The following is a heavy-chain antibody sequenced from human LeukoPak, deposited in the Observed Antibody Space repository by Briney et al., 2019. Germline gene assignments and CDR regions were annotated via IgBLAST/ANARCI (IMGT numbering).Heavy chain of an antibody. V-gene: IGHV4-34*01. J-gene: IGHJ5*02. CDR1: GGSFSGYY. CDR2: INHSGST. Sequence: PSETLSLTCAVYGGSFSGYYWSWIRQPPGKGLEWIGEINHSGSTNYNPSLKSRVTISVDTSKNQFSLKLSPVTAADTAVYYCARVGHIVVVVAATRWNWFDPWGQGTLVTVSS. CDR3: ARVGHIVVVVAATRWNWFDP. D-gene: IGHD2-15*01.